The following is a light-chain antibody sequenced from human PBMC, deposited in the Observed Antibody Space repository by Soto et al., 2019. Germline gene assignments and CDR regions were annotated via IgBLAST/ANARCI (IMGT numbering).Light chain of an antibody. CDR1: QTVTKY. Sequence: DIQMTQSPTTLSASMGDRVNITCRASQTVTKYLAWYQQKPGEAPKLLISDASTLESGVPSRFSGSGSGTEFTLTITRLQPDDFATYYCQQYNTYVYTFGQGTKLEFK. CDR2: DAS. J-gene: IGKJ2*01. V-gene: IGKV1-5*01. CDR3: QQYNTYVYT.